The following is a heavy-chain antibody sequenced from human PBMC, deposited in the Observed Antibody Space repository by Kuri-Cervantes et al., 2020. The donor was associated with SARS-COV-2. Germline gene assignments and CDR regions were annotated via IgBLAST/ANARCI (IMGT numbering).Heavy chain of an antibody. Sequence: GESLKISCAASGFTFSSYWMHWVRQAPGKGLVWVSRINSDGSSTSYADSVKGRFTISRDNAKNTLYLQMNSLRAEDTAVYFCARDGSPASYCTNGVCPPWDYYYALDVWGQGTTVTVSS. CDR3: ARDGSPASYCTNGVCPPWDYYYALDV. D-gene: IGHD2-8*01. J-gene: IGHJ6*02. V-gene: IGHV3-74*01. CDR1: GFTFSSYW. CDR2: INSDGSST.